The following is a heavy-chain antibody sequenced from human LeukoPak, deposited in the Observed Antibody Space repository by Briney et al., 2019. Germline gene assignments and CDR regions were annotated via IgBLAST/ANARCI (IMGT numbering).Heavy chain of an antibody. CDR1: GGTFSSYA. J-gene: IGHJ3*02. CDR2: IITLLGVT. Sequence: SVKVSCKASGGTFSSYAFNWVRQAPGQGLEWVGRIITLLGVTNHAQKLQGRVTVTADPATNTAYMELSSLKPDDTAVYYCARARTMITFGGVRHAFDIWGQGTLVTVSS. V-gene: IGHV1-69*04. CDR3: ARARTMITFGGVRHAFDI. D-gene: IGHD3-16*01.